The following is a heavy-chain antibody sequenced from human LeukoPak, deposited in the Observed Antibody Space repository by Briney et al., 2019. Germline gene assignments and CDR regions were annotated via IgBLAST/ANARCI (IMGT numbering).Heavy chain of an antibody. V-gene: IGHV4-38-2*01. CDR1: GHSTTRGYY. CDR2: FFQSEKS. J-gene: IGHJ4*02. Sequence: SETLSLTCGISGHSTTRGYYWAWLRQSPGKGPEWIATFFQSEKSFYNASLERRVIMSLDTSKSQFSLNLTSVTAADTAVYYCARVLPVPYLLDSWGQGTHVTVSS. CDR3: ARVLPVPYLLDS. D-gene: IGHD3-10*02.